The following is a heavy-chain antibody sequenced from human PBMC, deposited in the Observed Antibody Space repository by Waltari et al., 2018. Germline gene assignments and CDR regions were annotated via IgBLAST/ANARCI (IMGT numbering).Heavy chain of an antibody. D-gene: IGHD7-27*01. CDR1: GYSISSGYY. V-gene: IGHV4-38-2*02. CDR2: FYHSGSP. J-gene: IGHJ4*02. CDR3: ASGNWGWVDY. Sequence: QVQLQESGPGLVKPSETLSLTCTVSGYSISSGYYWGWIRQPPGKGLEWIGSFYHSGSPYYNPSLKSRVTISVDTSKNQFSLKLSSVTAADTAVYYCASGNWGWVDYWGQGTLVTVSS.